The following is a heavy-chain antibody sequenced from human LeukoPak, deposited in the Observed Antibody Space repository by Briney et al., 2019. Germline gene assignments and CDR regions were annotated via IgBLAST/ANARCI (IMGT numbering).Heavy chain of an antibody. CDR1: GFTFGSYT. Sequence: GGSLRLSCAASGFTFGSYTMNWVRQAPGKGLEWVSSISRNSGCIYYADSVKGRFTISRDNAKNSLHLQMNSLRAEDMALYYCAKAALADGLVFDYWGQGTLVTVSS. CDR2: ISRNSGCI. V-gene: IGHV3-9*03. CDR3: AKAALADGLVFDY. D-gene: IGHD2-21*01. J-gene: IGHJ4*02.